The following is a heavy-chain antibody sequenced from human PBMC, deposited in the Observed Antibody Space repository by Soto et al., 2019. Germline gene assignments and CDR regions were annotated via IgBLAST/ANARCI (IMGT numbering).Heavy chain of an antibody. D-gene: IGHD2-15*01. Sequence: SETLSLTCTVSGGSISSGGYFWSWIRQHPGKGLEWIGFIYYSGSTYYNPSLKSRVTISVDTSKNQFSLKLSSVTAADTAVYYCARLLGSHDAFDIWGQGTMVTVSS. J-gene: IGHJ3*02. CDR3: ARLLGSHDAFDI. V-gene: IGHV4-31*03. CDR2: IYYSGST. CDR1: GGSISSGGYF.